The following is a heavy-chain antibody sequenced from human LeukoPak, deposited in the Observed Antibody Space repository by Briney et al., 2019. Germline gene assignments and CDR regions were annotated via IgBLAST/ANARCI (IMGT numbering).Heavy chain of an antibody. CDR2: IDARSGIV. CDR3: AKDHSIFGVALTYYFDY. D-gene: IGHD3-3*01. J-gene: IGHJ4*02. V-gene: IGHV3-48*01. Sequence: GGSLRLSCAASGFTFTMFGMNWVRQAPGKGLEWVSYIDARSGIVYYADSVQGRFTISRDDAKDSVFLQMNSLRVDDTAVYYCAKDHSIFGVALTYYFDYWGQGTLVTVSS. CDR1: GFTFTMFG.